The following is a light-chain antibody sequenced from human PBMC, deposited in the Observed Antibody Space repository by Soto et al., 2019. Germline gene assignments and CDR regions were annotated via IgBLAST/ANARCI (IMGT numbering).Light chain of an antibody. CDR3: KQYGNSPRT. CDR1: QSVSSTY. V-gene: IGKV3-20*01. CDR2: GAS. Sequence: EIVLTQSPGTLSLSPGERATLSCRVSQSVSSTYLAWYQQKPGQAPRLLIYGASSRATGIPDRFSGSGSGTDFTLTISRVETEDFAVYYCKQYGNSPRTFGQGTKVEI. J-gene: IGKJ1*01.